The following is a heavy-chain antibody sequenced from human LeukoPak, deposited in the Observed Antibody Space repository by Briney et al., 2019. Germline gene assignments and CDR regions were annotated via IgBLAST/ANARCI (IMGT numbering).Heavy chain of an antibody. CDR3: AREGGIVATDYFDY. Sequence: SGGSLRLSCAAPGFTFSSYSMNWVRQAPGKGLEWVSSISSSSSYIYYADSVKGRFTISRDNAKNSLYLQMNSLRAEDTAVYYCAREGGIVATDYFDYWGQGTLVTVSS. CDR2: ISSSSSYI. J-gene: IGHJ4*02. D-gene: IGHD5-12*01. CDR1: GFTFSSYS. V-gene: IGHV3-21*01.